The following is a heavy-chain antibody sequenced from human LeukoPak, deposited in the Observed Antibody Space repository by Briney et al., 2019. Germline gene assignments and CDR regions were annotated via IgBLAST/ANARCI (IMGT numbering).Heavy chain of an antibody. CDR1: GGSIISGGYY. Sequence: QVQLQESGPGLVKPSQTLSLTCTVSGGSIISGGYYWSWIRQHPGKGLEWIGYIYYSGSTYYNPSLKSRVTISVDTSKNQFSLKLSYVTAADTAVYYCARGYSYADMWDYWGQGTLVTVSS. J-gene: IGHJ4*02. CDR2: IYYSGST. D-gene: IGHD5-18*01. CDR3: ARGYSYADMWDY. V-gene: IGHV4-31*03.